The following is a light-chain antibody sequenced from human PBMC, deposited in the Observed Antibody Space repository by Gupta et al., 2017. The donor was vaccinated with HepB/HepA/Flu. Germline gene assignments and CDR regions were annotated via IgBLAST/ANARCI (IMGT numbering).Light chain of an antibody. Sequence: DIQITQSPSTLSASVGDRVTMTCWARQSIDTWLAWYLQKPGKAPKLLIYMTSSLENGVPSRFSGSGSGTEFTLTISSLQADDVATYYCQQYRTSSSTFGQGTKVEIK. J-gene: IGKJ1*01. CDR1: QSIDTW. CDR3: QQYRTSSST. V-gene: IGKV1-5*03. CDR2: MTS.